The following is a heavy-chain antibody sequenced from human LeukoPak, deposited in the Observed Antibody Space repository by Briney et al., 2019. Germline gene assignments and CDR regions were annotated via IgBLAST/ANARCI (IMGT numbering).Heavy chain of an antibody. Sequence: SETLSLTCAVSGGSIGYGGYYWSWIRQHPGKGLEWIGYIYYSGSTYYNPSLKSRVTISVDTSKNQFSLKLSSVTAADTAVYYCARDEHGSGSTNWGQGTLVTVSS. V-gene: IGHV4-31*11. D-gene: IGHD3-10*01. CDR3: ARDEHGSGSTN. J-gene: IGHJ4*02. CDR1: GGSIGYGGYY. CDR2: IYYSGST.